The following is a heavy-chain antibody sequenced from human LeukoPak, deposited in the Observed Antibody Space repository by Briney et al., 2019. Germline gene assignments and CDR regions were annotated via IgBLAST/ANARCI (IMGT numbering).Heavy chain of an antibody. CDR2: MNPNSGNT. CDR1: GYTFTSYD. V-gene: IGHV1-8*01. J-gene: IGHJ4*02. Sequence: ASVKVSCKASGYTFTSYDINWVRQATGQGLEWMGWMNPNSGNTDYAQKFQGRVTMTRNTSISTAYMELSSLRSEDTAVYYCARGSSSWSPEPQGDYWGQGTLVTVSS. CDR3: ARGSSSWSPEPQGDY. D-gene: IGHD6-13*01.